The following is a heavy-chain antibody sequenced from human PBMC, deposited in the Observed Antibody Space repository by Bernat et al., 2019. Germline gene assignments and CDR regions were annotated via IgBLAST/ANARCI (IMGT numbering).Heavy chain of an antibody. Sequence: QLQLQESGPGLVKPSETLSLTCTVSGGSISSSSYYWGWIRQPPGKGLEWIGSIYYSGSTYYNPSLKSRVTISVDTSKNQFALELSAVNAADTAVYYCARQQTPYDLWSGYYGEAFDYWGQGTLVTVSS. V-gene: IGHV4-39*01. CDR3: ARQQTPYDLWSGYYGEAFDY. J-gene: IGHJ4*02. CDR2: IYYSGST. D-gene: IGHD3-3*01. CDR1: GGSISSSSYY.